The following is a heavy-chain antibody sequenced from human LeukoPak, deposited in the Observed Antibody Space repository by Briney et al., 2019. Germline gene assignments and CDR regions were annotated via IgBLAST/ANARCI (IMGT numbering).Heavy chain of an antibody. J-gene: IGHJ6*03. CDR3: AREDDTYMDV. CDR1: GYTFTSYY. V-gene: IGHV1-69*05. D-gene: IGHD3-22*01. CDR2: IIPIFGTA. Sequence: GASVKVSCKASGYTFTSYYMHWVRQAPGQGLEWMGGIIPIFGTANYAQKFQGRVTITTDESTSTACMELSSLRSEDTAVYYCAREDDTYMDVWGKGTTVTVSS.